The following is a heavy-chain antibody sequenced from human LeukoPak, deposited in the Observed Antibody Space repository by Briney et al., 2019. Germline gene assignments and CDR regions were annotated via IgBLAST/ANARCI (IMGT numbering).Heavy chain of an antibody. CDR2: ISSSSSYI. V-gene: IGHV3-21*01. J-gene: IGHJ4*02. CDR1: GFTFSSYS. D-gene: IGHD2-8*01. CDR3: AREEGKNGDFDY. Sequence: GGSLRLSCAASGFTFSSYSMNWVRQAPGKGLEWVSSISSSSSYICYADSVKGRFTISRDNAKNSLYLQMNSLRAEDTAVYYCAREEGKNGDFDYWGQGTLVTVSS.